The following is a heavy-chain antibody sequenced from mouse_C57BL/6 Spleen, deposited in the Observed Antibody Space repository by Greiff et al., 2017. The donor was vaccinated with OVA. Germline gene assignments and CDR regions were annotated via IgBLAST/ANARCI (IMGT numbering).Heavy chain of an antibody. Sequence: VQLKESGPELVKPGASVKMSCKASGYTFTDYNMHWVKQSHGKSLEWIGNINPNNGGTSYNQKFKGKATLTVNKSSSTAYMELRSLTSEDSAVYYCAGEAICYYGSSHWYFDVWGTGTTVTVSS. J-gene: IGHJ1*03. CDR1: GYTFTDYN. D-gene: IGHD1-1*01. CDR3: AGEAICYYGSSHWYFDV. V-gene: IGHV1-22*01. CDR2: INPNNGGT.